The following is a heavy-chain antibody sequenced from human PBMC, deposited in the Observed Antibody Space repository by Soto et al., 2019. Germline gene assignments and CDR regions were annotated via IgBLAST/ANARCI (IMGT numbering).Heavy chain of an antibody. V-gene: IGHV2-70*01. Sequence: SGPTLVNPTQTLTLTCTFSGFSLSTRGMCVSWIRQPPGKALEWLALIDWDDDKYYSTSLKTRLTISKDTSKNQVVLTMTNMDPVDTATYYCVRHPRGDCKKGMDVWGQGTTVTVSS. CDR2: IDWDDDK. D-gene: IGHD2-21*02. CDR1: GFSLSTRGMC. CDR3: VRHPRGDCKKGMDV. J-gene: IGHJ6*02.